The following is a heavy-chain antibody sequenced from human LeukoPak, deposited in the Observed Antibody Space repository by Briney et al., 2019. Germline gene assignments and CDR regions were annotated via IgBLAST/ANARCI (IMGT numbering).Heavy chain of an antibody. Sequence: ASVKVSCKASGYTFNNYGIIWVRQAPGQGLEWMGWISAYNDHTKYAQNLQSRVTMTTDTSTKTAYMEVRSLRSDDTAMYYCARGFPPRIYYDSSGYYSYFFDYWGQGTLVTVSS. J-gene: IGHJ4*02. CDR1: GYTFNNYG. CDR2: ISAYNDHT. V-gene: IGHV1-18*01. D-gene: IGHD3-22*01. CDR3: ARGFPPRIYYDSSGYYSYFFDY.